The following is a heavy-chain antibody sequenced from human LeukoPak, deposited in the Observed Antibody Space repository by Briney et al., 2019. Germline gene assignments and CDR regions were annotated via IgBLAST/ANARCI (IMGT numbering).Heavy chain of an antibody. CDR1: GGSISGYY. J-gene: IGHJ3*02. CDR2: MYYSGSA. V-gene: IGHV4-59*08. D-gene: IGHD3-22*01. CDR3: ARHFTYYYDSSGYPRDAFDI. Sequence: SETLSLTCTVSGGSISGYYWSWIRQSPGKGLVWIGYMYYSGSANYNPSLKSRVTMSVDMSKNQFSLELSSVTAADTALYYCARHFTYYYDSSGYPRDAFDIWGQGTMVTVSS.